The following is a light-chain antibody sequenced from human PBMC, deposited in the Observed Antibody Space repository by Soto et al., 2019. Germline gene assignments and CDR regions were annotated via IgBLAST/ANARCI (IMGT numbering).Light chain of an antibody. V-gene: IGLV2-23*02. CDR2: EVN. CDR3: CSYVGSSILM. CDR1: SSDVGLYNL. J-gene: IGLJ3*02. Sequence: QSALTQPASVSGSPGQSITISCTGTSSDVGLYNLVSWYQQLPGKAPKLIFYEVNERPSGISDRFSGSKSGNTASLTISGLQDEDEADYYCCSYVGSSILMFGGGTKVTVL.